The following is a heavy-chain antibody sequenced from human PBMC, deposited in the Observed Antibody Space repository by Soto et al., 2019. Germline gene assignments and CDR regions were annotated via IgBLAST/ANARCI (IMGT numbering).Heavy chain of an antibody. Sequence: PGGSLRLSCAASGFTFSSYGMHWVRQAPGKGLGWVAVISYDGSNKYYADSVKGRFTISRDNSKNTLYLQMNSLRAEDKAVYYCAKSLSEAERWYYFDYWGQGTLVTVSS. CDR3: AKSLSEAERWYYFDY. V-gene: IGHV3-30*18. CDR2: ISYDGSNK. CDR1: GFTFSSYG. D-gene: IGHD1-1*01. J-gene: IGHJ4*02.